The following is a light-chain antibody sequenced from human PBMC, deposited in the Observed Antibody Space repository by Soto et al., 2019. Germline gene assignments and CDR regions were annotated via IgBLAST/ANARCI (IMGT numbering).Light chain of an antibody. CDR2: EVS. CDR1: SSDVGGYNY. Sequence: QSALTQPPSASGSPGQSVTISCTGTSSDVGGYNYVSWYQQHPGKAPKLMISEVSKRPSGVSDRSSGSKSGNTASLTVSGRQAEDEADYYCSSFAGNNNLVFGGGTKVTVL. J-gene: IGLJ2*01. V-gene: IGLV2-8*01. CDR3: SSFAGNNNLV.